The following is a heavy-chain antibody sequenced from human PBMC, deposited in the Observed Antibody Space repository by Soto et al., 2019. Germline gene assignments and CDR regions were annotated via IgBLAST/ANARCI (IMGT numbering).Heavy chain of an antibody. Sequence: PGGSLRLSCEASGSTFSIYSMNWVRQAPGKGLDGISYISADSDTIFYADSVRGRFTISRDDASNSLFLQMRSLRDEDTGVYYCARLYYDYVWGQGTTVTVSS. CDR2: ISADSDTI. CDR3: ARLYYDYV. J-gene: IGHJ6*02. D-gene: IGHD3-3*01. CDR1: GSTFSIYS. V-gene: IGHV3-48*02.